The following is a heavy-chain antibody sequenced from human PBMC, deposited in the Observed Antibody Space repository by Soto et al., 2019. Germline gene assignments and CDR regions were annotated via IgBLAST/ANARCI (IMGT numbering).Heavy chain of an antibody. D-gene: IGHD6-6*01. V-gene: IGHV1-46*01. CDR2: INPSGGST. CDR3: ARVSVSARRFDP. Sequence: GASVKVSCKASGYTFTSYYMHWVRQAPEQGLEWMGIINPSGGSTSYAQKFQGRVTMTRDTSTSTVYMELSSLRSEDTAVYYCARVSVSARRFDPWGQGTLVTVSS. J-gene: IGHJ5*02. CDR1: GYTFTSYY.